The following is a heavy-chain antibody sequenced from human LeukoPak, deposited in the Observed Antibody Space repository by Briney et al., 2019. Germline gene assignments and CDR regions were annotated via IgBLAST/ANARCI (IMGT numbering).Heavy chain of an antibody. CDR3: AADATPLVRGLIIAFGY. D-gene: IGHD3-10*01. CDR2: IIVDSGKT. CDR1: GFTFSGSA. Sequence: GASVKVSCKTSGFTFSGSAVQWVRQARGQRLEWLGWIIVDSGKTHYLQKLQERVTITRDMSTNTAYMKLSSLRSEDTAVYYCAADATPLVRGLIIAFGYWGQGTQVTVSS. V-gene: IGHV1-58*01. J-gene: IGHJ4*02.